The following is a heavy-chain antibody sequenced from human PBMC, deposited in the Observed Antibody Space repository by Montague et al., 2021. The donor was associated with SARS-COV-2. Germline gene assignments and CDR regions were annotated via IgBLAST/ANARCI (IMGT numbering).Heavy chain of an antibody. Sequence: SETLSLTCAVYGSSSSNYYWSCIRQSPGKGLEWVGEINHSGYTDYNPSLESRLTITLDSSKKQCSLKMTSVTAADTAIYYCASAPGYSFGFWAYWGQGTLVSVSS. CDR1: GSSSSNYY. CDR2: INHSGYT. V-gene: IGHV4-34*01. CDR3: ASAPGYSFGFWAY. J-gene: IGHJ4*02. D-gene: IGHD5-12*01.